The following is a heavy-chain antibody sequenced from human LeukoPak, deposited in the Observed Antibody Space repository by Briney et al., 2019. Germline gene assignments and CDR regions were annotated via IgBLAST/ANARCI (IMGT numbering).Heavy chain of an antibody. CDR2: ISSSSSTI. CDR1: GFTFSSYS. Sequence: PGRSLRLSCAASGFTFSSYSMNWVRQAPGKGLEWVSYISSSSSTIYYADSVKGRFTISRDNAKNSLYLQMNSLRAEDTAVYYCARGAYWGQGTLVTVSS. J-gene: IGHJ4*02. V-gene: IGHV3-48*04. CDR3: ARGAY.